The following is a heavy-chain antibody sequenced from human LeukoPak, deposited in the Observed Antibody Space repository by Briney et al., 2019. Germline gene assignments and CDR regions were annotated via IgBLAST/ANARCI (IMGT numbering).Heavy chain of an antibody. Sequence: PGGSLRLSRAASGFTFSSYAMSWVRQAPGKGLEWVSAISGSGGSTYYADSVKGRFTISRDNSKNTLYLQMNSLRAEDTAVYYCAKRSVAGTASPYYFDYWGQGTLVTVSS. CDR3: AKRSVAGTASPYYFDY. V-gene: IGHV3-23*01. CDR2: ISGSGGST. CDR1: GFTFSSYA. D-gene: IGHD6-19*01. J-gene: IGHJ4*02.